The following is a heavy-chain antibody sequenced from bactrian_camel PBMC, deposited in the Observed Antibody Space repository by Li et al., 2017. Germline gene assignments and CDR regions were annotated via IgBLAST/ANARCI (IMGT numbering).Heavy chain of an antibody. J-gene: IGHJ6*01. CDR1: RYTYGRHSMA. V-gene: IGHV3S53*01. CDR3: AAGTAGCWDLGRFRY. CDR2: IDSDGST. D-gene: IGHD1*01. Sequence: HVQLVESGGGSVQTGGSLTLSCQDSRYTYGRHSMAWEMAWFRQAPGKEREGVAAIDSDGSTSYADSLKGRFTISKDSAKNTLYLLMNSLKPEDTALYYCAAGTAGCWDLGRFRYWGQGTQVTVS.